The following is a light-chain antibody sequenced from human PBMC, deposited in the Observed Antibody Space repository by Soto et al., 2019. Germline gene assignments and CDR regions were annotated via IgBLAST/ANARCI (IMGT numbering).Light chain of an antibody. CDR3: SANAITGPPV. V-gene: IGLV2-14*01. CDR2: DVS. Sequence: QSALTQPASVSGSPGQSVTISCTGTSSGVGGNGYVSWYHQHAGEAHKLMIYDVSNRPSGVSNRFSGCKAGNTACLTISGRQAVDEADYFRSANAITGPPVFGGGTKLTVL. J-gene: IGLJ2*01. CDR1: SSGVGGNGY.